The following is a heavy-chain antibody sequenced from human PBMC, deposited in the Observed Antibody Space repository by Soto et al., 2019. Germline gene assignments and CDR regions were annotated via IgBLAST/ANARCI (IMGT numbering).Heavy chain of an antibody. CDR3: ARGNVVAIDY. Sequence: SETLSLTCAVSGGSISSGGYSWSWIRQPPGKGLEWIGYIYHSGSTYYNPSLKSRVTISVDRSKNQFSLKLSSVTAADTAVYYCARGNVVAIDYWGQGTLVTVSS. D-gene: IGHD2-21*01. V-gene: IGHV4-30-2*01. CDR1: GGSISSGGYS. J-gene: IGHJ4*02. CDR2: IYHSGST.